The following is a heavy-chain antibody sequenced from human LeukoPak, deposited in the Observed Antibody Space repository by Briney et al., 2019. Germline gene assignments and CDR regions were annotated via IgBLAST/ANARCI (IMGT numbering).Heavy chain of an antibody. V-gene: IGHV4-4*07. Sequence: PSETLSLTCTVSGASINSHYWSWIRQPAGKGLEWIGRIYISGSTNYNSSLQSRVTMSVDTSQNQFSLKLNSVTAADTAVYYCARAGSSAWHWYFDLWGRGTLVTVSS. CDR3: ARAGSSAWHWYFDL. CDR2: IYISGST. J-gene: IGHJ2*01. D-gene: IGHD6-19*01. CDR1: GASINSHY.